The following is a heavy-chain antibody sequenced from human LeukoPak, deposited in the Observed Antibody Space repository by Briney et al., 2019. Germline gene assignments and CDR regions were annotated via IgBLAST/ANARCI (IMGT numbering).Heavy chain of an antibody. D-gene: IGHD3-22*01. CDR1: GFTVSNAW. Sequence: GGPLRLSCAASGFTVSNAWMSWVRQAPGKGLEWVGRIKSKTDGETADYAAPVKGRFTISRDDSKNTLYLQMNSLKTEDTAVYYCTTVYSDRGGFYFNYCDYWGQGTLVTVST. CDR2: IKSKTDGETA. V-gene: IGHV3-15*01. CDR3: TTVYSDRGGFYFNYCDY. J-gene: IGHJ4*02.